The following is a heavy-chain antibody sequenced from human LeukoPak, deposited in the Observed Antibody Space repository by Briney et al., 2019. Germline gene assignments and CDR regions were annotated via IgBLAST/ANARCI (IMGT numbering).Heavy chain of an antibody. CDR3: ATSRPYSYGSYFDY. CDR2: ISSSGSTI. Sequence: GGSLRLSCAASGFTFSDYYMSWIRQAPGKGLEWVSYISSSGSTIYYADSVKGRFTISRDNAKNSLYLQMNSLRAEDTAAYYCATSRPYSYGSYFDYWGQGTLVTVSS. J-gene: IGHJ4*02. CDR1: GFTFSDYY. D-gene: IGHD5-18*01. V-gene: IGHV3-11*01.